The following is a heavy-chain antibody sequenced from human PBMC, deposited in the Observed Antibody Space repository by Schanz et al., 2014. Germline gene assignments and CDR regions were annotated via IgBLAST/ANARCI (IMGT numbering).Heavy chain of an antibody. Sequence: QVQLVDSGGGLVQPGGSLRLSCTASGFPFSDYFMAWIRQPPGRGLEWVSYIGNGGVTIYYADSVKGRFTISRDNSKSSLYLQMNSRRAEDTAVYYCARIGGSVFDYWAQGTLVTVSS. CDR2: IGNGGVTI. J-gene: IGHJ4*02. D-gene: IGHD3-10*01. CDR3: ARIGGSVFDY. V-gene: IGHV3-11*01. CDR1: GFPFSDYF.